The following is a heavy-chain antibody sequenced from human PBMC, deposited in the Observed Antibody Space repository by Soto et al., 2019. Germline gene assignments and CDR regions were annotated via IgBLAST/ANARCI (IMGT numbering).Heavy chain of an antibody. D-gene: IGHD3-10*01. CDR3: TSPSWWFGELLFYYYGMDV. CDR1: GLSLSKAW. V-gene: IGHV3-15*07. CDR2: IKSKTDGGTT. Sequence: LRLDCGARGLSLSKAWMYWVRQAPGKEKKWVCRIKSKTDGGTTDYAAPVKGRFTISRHDSKNTLYLQMNSLKTEDTAVYYCTSPSWWFGELLFYYYGMDVWAQVTTLTLSS. J-gene: IGHJ6*02.